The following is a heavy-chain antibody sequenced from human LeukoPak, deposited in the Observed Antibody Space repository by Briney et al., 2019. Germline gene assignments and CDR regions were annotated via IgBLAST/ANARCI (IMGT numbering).Heavy chain of an antibody. CDR1: CHWLTPQY. J-gene: IGHJ2*01. D-gene: IGHD3-10*01. CDR3: ASTVGNIGIMGVITTSLDL. CDR2: IDPNIGGT. V-gene: IGHV1-2*02. Sequence: ASVKASSNVRCHWLTPQYILWELEAPGQGLEWMGWIDPNIGGTNYAQSFLGSVTMTGDTSINTAFMEVRRLRSDDTPIYYCASTVGNIGIMGVITTSLDLWGRGALVTVSS.